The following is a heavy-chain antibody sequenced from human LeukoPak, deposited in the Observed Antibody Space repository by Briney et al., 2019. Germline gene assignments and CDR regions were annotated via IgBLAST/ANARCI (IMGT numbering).Heavy chain of an antibody. J-gene: IGHJ4*02. CDR1: GGSFSGYY. Sequence: PSETLSITCAVYGGSFSGYYWSWIRQPPGKGLEWIGEINHSGSTNYNPSLKSRVTISVDTSKNQFSLKLSSVTAADTAVYYCARNDYWGQGTLVTVSS. CDR2: INHSGST. V-gene: IGHV4-34*01. CDR3: ARNDY.